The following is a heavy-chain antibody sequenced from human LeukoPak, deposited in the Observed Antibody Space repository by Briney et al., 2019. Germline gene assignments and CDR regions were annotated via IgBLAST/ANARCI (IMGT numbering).Heavy chain of an antibody. V-gene: IGHV3-23*01. CDR1: GFRFSDAA. D-gene: IGHD6-13*01. CDR2: IGSVGHST. CDR3: ARDFSWRQFDY. J-gene: IGHJ4*02. Sequence: GGSLRLSCAASGFRFSDAAMTWVRQAPGKGLEWVSLIGSVGHSTYYVDSVKGRFTISRDDSKNTLYLQMNSLRAEDTAVYYCARDFSWRQFDYWGQGTLVTVAS.